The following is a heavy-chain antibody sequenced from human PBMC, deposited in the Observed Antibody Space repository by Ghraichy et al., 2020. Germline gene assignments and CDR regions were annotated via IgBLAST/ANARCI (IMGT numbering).Heavy chain of an antibody. CDR2: ISSSSSYI. V-gene: IGHV3-21*01. CDR1: GFTFSSYS. J-gene: IGHJ4*02. CDR3: ARDTSSYDSSGYSS. Sequence: GESLNISCAASGFTFSSYSMNWVRQAPGKGLEWVSSISSSSSYIYYADLVKGRFTISRDNAKNSLYLQMNSLRAEDTAVYYCARDTSSYDSSGYSSWGQGTLVTVSS. D-gene: IGHD3-22*01.